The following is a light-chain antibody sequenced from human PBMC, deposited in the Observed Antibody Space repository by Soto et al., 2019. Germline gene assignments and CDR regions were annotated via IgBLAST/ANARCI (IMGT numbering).Light chain of an antibody. Sequence: QPVLTQPPSVSGAPGQRVTISCTGSSSNIGAGYDVHWYQQLPGTAPKLLIYGNSNRPSGVPDRFSGSKSGTSASLAITGLQAEDEADYYCQSYDSRLSGYVFGTGTKATVL. CDR2: GNS. CDR1: SSNIGAGYD. CDR3: QSYDSRLSGYV. J-gene: IGLJ1*01. V-gene: IGLV1-40*01.